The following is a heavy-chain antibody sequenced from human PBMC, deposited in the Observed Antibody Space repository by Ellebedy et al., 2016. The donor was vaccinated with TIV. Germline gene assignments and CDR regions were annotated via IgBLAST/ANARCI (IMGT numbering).Heavy chain of an antibody. CDR1: GGSFSGYY. J-gene: IGHJ4*02. V-gene: IGHV4-59*01. CDR3: ARDSWGIFN. CDR2: IYYSGST. D-gene: IGHD2/OR15-2a*01. Sequence: SETLSLXXVAFGGSFSGYYWSWIRQPPGKGLEWIGYIYYSGSTNYNPSLKSRVTISVDTSKNQFSLKLSSVTAADTAVYYCARDSWGIFNWGQGTLVTVSS.